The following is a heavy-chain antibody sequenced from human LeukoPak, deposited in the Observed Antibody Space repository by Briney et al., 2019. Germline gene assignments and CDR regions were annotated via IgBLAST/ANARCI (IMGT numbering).Heavy chain of an antibody. J-gene: IGHJ6*04. Sequence: GVSLRLSCAAPGFTFSSYAMSWLRQAPGKGLEWVSGVRGSGSSTNYADSGRGRFTISRDNSKNTLYLQMSSLRGEDTALYYCAKKLGWGSLNGVDVWGKGTTVTVSS. CDR1: GFTFSSYA. CDR2: VRGSGSST. V-gene: IGHV3-23*01. CDR3: AKKLGWGSLNGVDV. D-gene: IGHD3-16*01.